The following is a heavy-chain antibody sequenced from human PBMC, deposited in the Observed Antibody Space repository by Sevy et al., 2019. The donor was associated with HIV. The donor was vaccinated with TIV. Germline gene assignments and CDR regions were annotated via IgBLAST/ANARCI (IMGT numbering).Heavy chain of an antibody. Sequence: GGSLRLSCAASGFTFSSYAMHWVRQAPGKGLEWLAVISYDGSLKLHADSVRGRFTISRDNSKNTVYLQMNSLRADETAAYYCAREHPGYNPFDNWGQGTLVTVSS. CDR1: GFTFSSYA. V-gene: IGHV3-30*04. CDR3: AREHPGYNPFDN. D-gene: IGHD5-12*01. CDR2: ISYDGSLK. J-gene: IGHJ4*02.